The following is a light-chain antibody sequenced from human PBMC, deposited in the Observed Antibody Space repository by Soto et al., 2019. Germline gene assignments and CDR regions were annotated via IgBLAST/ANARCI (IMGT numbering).Light chain of an antibody. V-gene: IGKV1-5*01. Sequence: DIQMTQSPSPLAASVGDRVTITCRASQSISSWLAWYQQKPGKAPKLLIYDASNLESGVPSRFSGSGSGTEFTLTISSLQPDDFATYYCQQYNIYGTFGQGTKVDIK. CDR3: QQYNIYGT. CDR2: DAS. J-gene: IGKJ1*01. CDR1: QSISSW.